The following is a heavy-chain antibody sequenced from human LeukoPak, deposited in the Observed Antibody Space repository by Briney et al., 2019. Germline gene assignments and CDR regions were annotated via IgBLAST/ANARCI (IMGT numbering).Heavy chain of an antibody. D-gene: IGHD3-3*01. CDR2: IKSKTDGGTT. V-gene: IGHV3-15*07. CDR1: GFTFSNAW. J-gene: IGHJ6*02. Sequence: GGSLRLSCAASGFTFSNAWMNWDRQAPGKGLEWVGRIKSKTDGGTTDYAAPVKGRFTISRDDSKNTLYLQMNSLKTEDTAVYYCTTDEAEYYDFWSGYYTSYYGMDVWGQGTTVTVSS. CDR3: TTDEAEYYDFWSGYYTSYYGMDV.